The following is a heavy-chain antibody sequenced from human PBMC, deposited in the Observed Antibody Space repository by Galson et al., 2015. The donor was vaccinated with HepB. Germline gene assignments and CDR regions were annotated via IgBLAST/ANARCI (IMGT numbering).Heavy chain of an antibody. J-gene: IGHJ4*02. CDR1: GFTFSSYA. CDR2: ISYDGSNK. CDR3: ARDLWYGSGPFDY. D-gene: IGHD6-19*01. V-gene: IGHV3-30-3*01. Sequence: SLRLSCAASGFTFSSYAMHWVRQAPGKGLEWVAVISYDGSNKYYADSVKGRFTISRDNSKNTLYLQMNSLRAEDTAVYYCARDLWYGSGPFDYWGQGTLVTVSS.